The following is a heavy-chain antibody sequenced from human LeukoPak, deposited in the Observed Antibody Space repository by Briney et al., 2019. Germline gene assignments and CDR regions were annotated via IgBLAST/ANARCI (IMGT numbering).Heavy chain of an antibody. CDR3: ARDTALYYYDSSGYLDY. J-gene: IGHJ4*02. CDR2: IYTSGST. D-gene: IGHD3-22*01. Sequence: SETLSLTCTVSGGSISSYYWSWIRQPAGKGLEWIGRIYTSGSTNYNPSLKSRVTMSVDTSKNQFSLKLSSVTAADTAVYYCARDTALYYYDSSGYLDYWGQGTLVTVSS. CDR1: GGSISSYY. V-gene: IGHV4-4*07.